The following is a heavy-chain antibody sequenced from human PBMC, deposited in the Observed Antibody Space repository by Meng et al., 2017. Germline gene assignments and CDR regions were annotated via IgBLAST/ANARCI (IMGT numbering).Heavy chain of an antibody. CDR1: GGSISSGGYY. D-gene: IGHD4-17*01. V-gene: IGHV4-31*03. J-gene: IGHJ5*02. CDR2: IYYSGST. Sequence: SETLSLTCTVSGGSISSGGYYWSWIRQHPGKGLEWIGYIYYSGSTYYNPSLKSRVTISVDTSKNQFSLKLSSVTAADAAVYYCARDDYGDYGIGSWGQGTLVTVSS. CDR3: ARDDYGDYGIGS.